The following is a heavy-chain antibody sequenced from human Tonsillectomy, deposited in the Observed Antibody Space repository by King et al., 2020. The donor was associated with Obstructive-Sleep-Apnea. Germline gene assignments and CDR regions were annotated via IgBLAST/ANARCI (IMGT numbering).Heavy chain of an antibody. CDR2: IYHSEST. V-gene: IGHV4-4*02. Sequence: QLQESGPGLVKPSGTLSLTCAVSGGSISSSNWWSWVRQPPGKGLEWIGEIYHSESTNYNPSLKSRVTISVDKSQNQFSLKLSSVTAADTAVYYCARAPSVIPVAYFDYWGQGTLVTVSS. J-gene: IGHJ4*02. CDR3: ARAPSVIPVAYFDY. CDR1: GGSISSSNW. D-gene: IGHD2-21*01.